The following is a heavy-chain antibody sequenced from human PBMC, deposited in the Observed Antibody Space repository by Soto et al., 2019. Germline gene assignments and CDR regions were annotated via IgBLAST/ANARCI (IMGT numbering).Heavy chain of an antibody. CDR3: ARSPNSKYDYIWGSYRPYYFDY. D-gene: IGHD3-16*02. V-gene: IGHV4-39*01. CDR2: IYYSGST. CDR1: GGSISSSSYY. J-gene: IGHJ4*02. Sequence: SETLSLTCTVSGGSISSSSYYWGWIRQPPGKGLEWIGSIYYSGSTYYNPSLKSRVTISVDTSKNQFSLKLSSVTAADTAVYYCARSPNSKYDYIWGSYRPYYFDYWGQGTLVTVSS.